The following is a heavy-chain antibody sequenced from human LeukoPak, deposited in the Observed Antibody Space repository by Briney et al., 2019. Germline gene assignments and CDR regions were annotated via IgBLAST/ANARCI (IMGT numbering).Heavy chain of an antibody. CDR1: GFAFSNYG. V-gene: IGHV3-21*01. CDR2: IRRSTSYI. J-gene: IGHJ6*02. CDR3: ARDNGYDTGLGSYGMDV. Sequence: GGSLRLSCAASGFAFSNYGMNWVRQAPGKGLEWVSSIRRSTSYIYYADSMKGRFTISRDYAKNSLYLQMNSLRAEDTAVYYCARDNGYDTGLGSYGMDVWGQGTTVTVSS. D-gene: IGHD5-12*01.